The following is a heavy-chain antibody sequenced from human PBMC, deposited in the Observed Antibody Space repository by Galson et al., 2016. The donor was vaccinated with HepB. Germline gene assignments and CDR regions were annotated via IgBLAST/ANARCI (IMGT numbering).Heavy chain of an antibody. Sequence: SLRLSCAASGLTFSSYGMHWVRQAPGKGLEWVAVISHDGSKKYYVDPVKGRFTISRDNAKNSLYLQMNSLRAEDTAVFYCANHRGWGQGTLVTVSS. CDR1: GLTFSSYG. J-gene: IGHJ4*02. V-gene: IGHV3-30*18. CDR2: ISHDGSKK. CDR3: ANHRG.